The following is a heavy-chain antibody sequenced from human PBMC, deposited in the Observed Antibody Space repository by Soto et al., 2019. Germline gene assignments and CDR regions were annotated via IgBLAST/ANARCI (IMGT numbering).Heavy chain of an antibody. Sequence: EVQLLQSGGGLVQPGGSLRLSCAASGFTFRSYAMSWVRQPPGKGLEWVAAINGGGGSTDYADSVKGRFTISRDNSKNMLYLQMTSLRAEDTAVYYCANGYSDSSRRNWFDPWGQGNLVTASS. CDR3: ANGYSDSSRRNWFDP. J-gene: IGHJ5*02. D-gene: IGHD3-9*01. CDR1: GFTFRSYA. V-gene: IGHV3-23*01. CDR2: INGGGGST.